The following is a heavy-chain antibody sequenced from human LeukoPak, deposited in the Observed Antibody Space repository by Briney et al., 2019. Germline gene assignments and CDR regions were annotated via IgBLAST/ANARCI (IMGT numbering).Heavy chain of an antibody. J-gene: IGHJ4*02. CDR3: SRQVVGNDY. Sequence: SETLSLTCAVYGESSFSNYYWSWIRQTPGGAREWIGEINHSGYTNYNPSLKSRVTLSIDTSKNQFSLRLNSVTAADTAVYYCSRQVVGNDYWGQGTLVTVSS. V-gene: IGHV4-34*01. CDR1: GESSFSNYY. D-gene: IGHD3-22*01. CDR2: INHSGYT.